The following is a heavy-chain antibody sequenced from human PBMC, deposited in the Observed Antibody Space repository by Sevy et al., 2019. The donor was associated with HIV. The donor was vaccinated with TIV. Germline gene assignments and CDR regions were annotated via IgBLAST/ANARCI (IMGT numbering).Heavy chain of an antibody. CDR1: GGSISVYY. CDR3: ARAPPVRSGDDSLNWFDP. Sequence: SETLSLTCTVSGGSISVYYWSWIRQPPGKELEYIGYVYHTWSTNYNPSLKSRVTISVDTSNNQFSLKLTSVTAADTAVYYCARAPPVRSGDDSLNWFDPWGQGTLVTVSS. CDR2: VYHTWST. V-gene: IGHV4-59*01. J-gene: IGHJ5*02. D-gene: IGHD5-12*01.